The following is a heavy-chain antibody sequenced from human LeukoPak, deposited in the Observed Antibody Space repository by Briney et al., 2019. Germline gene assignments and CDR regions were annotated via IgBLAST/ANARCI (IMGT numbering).Heavy chain of an antibody. D-gene: IGHD3-22*01. J-gene: IGHJ4*02. CDR2: INRYGINT. V-gene: IGHV3-74*01. CDR3: ARDFSSYYDSTSNYGDAYFDY. CDR1: GFTFSNYW. Sequence: GGSLTLSCAASGFTFSNYWKHWVRQAPGKGLVLVSRINRYGINTSYADSVKGRFTITRDNAKNNLNLQMNSLRAEDTAVYYCARDFSSYYDSTSNYGDAYFDYWGQGTLVTVSS.